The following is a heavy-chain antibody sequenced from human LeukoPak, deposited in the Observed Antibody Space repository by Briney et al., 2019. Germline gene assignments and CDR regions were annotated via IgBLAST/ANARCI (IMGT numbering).Heavy chain of an antibody. CDR2: ISSNGGST. D-gene: IGHD2-21*02. CDR1: GFTFSSCA. Sequence: GGSLRLSCSASGFTFSSCAMHWVRQAPEKGLEYVSAISSNGGSTHYADSVKGRFTISRDNSKNTLYLQMSSLRAEDTAVYYCVKGGIVVVTAILRAFDYWGQGTLVTVSS. V-gene: IGHV3-64D*06. J-gene: IGHJ4*02. CDR3: VKGGIVVVTAILRAFDY.